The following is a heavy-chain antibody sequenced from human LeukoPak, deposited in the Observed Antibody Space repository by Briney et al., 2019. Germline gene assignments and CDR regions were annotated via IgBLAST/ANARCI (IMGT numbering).Heavy chain of an antibody. D-gene: IGHD3-10*01. J-gene: IGHJ5*02. CDR2: IIPIFGTA. CDR1: GGTFSSYA. CDR3: ARVDPPTAYMVRGVTGYNWFDP. Sequence: SVKVSCKASGGTFSSYAISWVRQAPGQGLEWMGGIIPIFGTANYAQKFRGRVTMTTDTSTSTAYMELRSLRSDDTAVYYCARVDPPTAYMVRGVTGYNWFDPWGQGTLVTVSS. V-gene: IGHV1-69*05.